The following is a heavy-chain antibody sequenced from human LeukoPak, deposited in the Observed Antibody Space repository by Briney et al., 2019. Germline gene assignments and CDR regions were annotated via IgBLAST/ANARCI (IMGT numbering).Heavy chain of an antibody. CDR1: GFTFSSYE. V-gene: IGHV3-48*03. CDR2: ISSRGSTI. D-gene: IGHD2-2*03. J-gene: IGHJ4*02. CDR3: ARDGGYCSSTSCYPPGDY. Sequence: GGALRLSCAASGFTFSSYEMNWVRQAPGKGVEGVSYISSRGSTIYYADSVKGGFTISRENTKKSLYMQMKSLRAEDTAVYYCARDGGYCSSTSCYPPGDYWGQGTLVTVSS.